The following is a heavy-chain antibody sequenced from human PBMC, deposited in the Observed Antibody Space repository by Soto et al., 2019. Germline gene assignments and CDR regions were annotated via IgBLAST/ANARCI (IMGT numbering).Heavy chain of an antibody. CDR2: ISVNNANT. CDR3: ARDLAWVVPAAGNYNYGMDV. D-gene: IGHD2-2*01. V-gene: IGHV1-18*01. J-gene: IGHJ6*02. CDR1: GGTFSSYA. Sequence: GASVKVSCKASGGTFSSYAISWVRQAPGQGLEWMGRISVNNANTDYAQKLQGRVTMTTDTSTSTAYMELRSLRSDDTGVYYCARDLAWVVPAAGNYNYGMDVWGQGTTVTVSS.